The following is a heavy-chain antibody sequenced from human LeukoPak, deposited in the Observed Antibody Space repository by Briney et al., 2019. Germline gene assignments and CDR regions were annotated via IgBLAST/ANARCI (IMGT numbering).Heavy chain of an antibody. Sequence: GGSLRLSCAASGFTFSSYAMSWVRQAPGKGLEWVSAISGSGGSTYYADSVKGRFTISRDNSKNTLYLQMSSLRAEDTAVYYCARTREQWQVLDYWGQGTLVTVSS. V-gene: IGHV3-23*01. J-gene: IGHJ4*02. CDR1: GFTFSSYA. CDR2: ISGSGGST. CDR3: ARTREQWQVLDY. D-gene: IGHD6-19*01.